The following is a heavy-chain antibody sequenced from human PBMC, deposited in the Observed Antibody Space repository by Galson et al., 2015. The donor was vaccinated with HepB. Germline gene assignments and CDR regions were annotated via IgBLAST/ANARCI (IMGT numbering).Heavy chain of an antibody. V-gene: IGHV1-69*04. CDR3: ARDRHYYDSSGYYRNDAFDI. CDR2: IIPILGIA. CDR1: GGTFSSYA. Sequence: SVKVSCKASGGTFSSYAISWVRQAPGQGLEWMGRIIPILGIANYAQKFQGRVTITADKSTSTAYMELSSLRSEDTAVYYCARDRHYYDSSGYYRNDAFDIWGQGTMVTVSS. J-gene: IGHJ3*02. D-gene: IGHD3-22*01.